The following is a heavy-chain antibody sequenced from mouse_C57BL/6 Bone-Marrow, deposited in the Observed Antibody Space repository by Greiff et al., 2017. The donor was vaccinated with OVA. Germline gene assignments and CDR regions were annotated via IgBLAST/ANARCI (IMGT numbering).Heavy chain of an antibody. CDR2: IYPGDGDT. J-gene: IGHJ1*03. D-gene: IGHD1-1*01. CDR1: GYAFSSSW. V-gene: IGHV1-82*01. Sequence: QVQLQQSGPELVKPGASVKISCKASGYAFSSSWMNWVKQRPGKGLEWIGRIYPGDGDTNYNGKFKGKATLTADKYSSTAYMQLSSLTSDDSAVYFCARCSCGRSWYCEFWGTGTTVTVSS. CDR3: ARCSCGRSWYCEF.